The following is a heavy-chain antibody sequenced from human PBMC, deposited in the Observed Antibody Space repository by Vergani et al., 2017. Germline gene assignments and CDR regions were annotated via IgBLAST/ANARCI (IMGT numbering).Heavy chain of an antibody. Sequence: EVQLLESGGGLVQPGGSLRLSCAASGFTFSSYAMSWVRQAPGKGLEWVSASSGSGGSTYYADSVKGRFTITRDNSNNTLYRQMNSLRAEDTAVDYCAKETGFWSGSTGGXFDYWGQGTLVTVSS. J-gene: IGHJ4*02. CDR1: GFTFSSYA. CDR3: AKETGFWSGSTGGXFDY. D-gene: IGHD3-3*01. CDR2: SSGSGGST. V-gene: IGHV3-23*01.